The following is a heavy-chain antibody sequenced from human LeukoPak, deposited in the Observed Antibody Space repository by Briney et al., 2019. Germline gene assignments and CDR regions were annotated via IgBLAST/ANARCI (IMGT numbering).Heavy chain of an antibody. V-gene: IGHV3-72*01. J-gene: IGHJ4*02. CDR3: TRVVLVGTTYSYFDY. Sequence: GGSLRLSCEASGFTFSRYGMSWVRQAPGKGLEWVGRARKKTSSYTTEYAASVKGRFTISRDDSKNSLYLQMNSLKAEDTAVYYCTRVVLVGTTYSYFDYWGQGTLVTVSS. D-gene: IGHD1-26*01. CDR1: GFTFSRYG. CDR2: ARKKTSSYTT.